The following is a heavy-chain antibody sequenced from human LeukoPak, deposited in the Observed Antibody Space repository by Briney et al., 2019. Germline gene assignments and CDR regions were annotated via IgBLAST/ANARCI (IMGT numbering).Heavy chain of an antibody. CDR1: GDSVSNRRVA. CDR3: TRGRNSAFDY. V-gene: IGHV6-1*01. J-gene: IGHJ4*02. CDR2: TYYASQWSN. D-gene: IGHD1-14*01. Sequence: SQTLSLTCAISGDSVSNRRVAWNWLRQSPSRGLEWLGRTYYASQWSNEYALSVKSRITINPGTSKNQFSLQLNSVTPEDTAVYYCTRGRNSAFDYWGQGTLVTVSS.